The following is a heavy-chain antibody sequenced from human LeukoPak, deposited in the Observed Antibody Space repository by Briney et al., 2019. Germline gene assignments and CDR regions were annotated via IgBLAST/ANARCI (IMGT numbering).Heavy chain of an antibody. V-gene: IGHV3-23*01. J-gene: IGHJ4*02. Sequence: GGSLRLSCAASGFSFSSYAMSWVRQAPGKGLEWVSHISHDGGSTYYADFVKGRFTISRDNSRNTLYLQMSSLKDEDTAIYYCAKVKFYFDNWGQGTLVTVSS. CDR1: GFSFSSYA. CDR3: AKVKFYFDN. CDR2: ISHDGGST.